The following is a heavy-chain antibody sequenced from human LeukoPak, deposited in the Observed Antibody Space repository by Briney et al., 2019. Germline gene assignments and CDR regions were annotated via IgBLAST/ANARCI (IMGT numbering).Heavy chain of an antibody. CDR1: GESLSGHY. Sequence: SETLSLTCGVYGESLSGHYWSWIRQPPGKGLEWIGEVNHSGSTNYNPSLKSRVTLSVDTSKNQFSLKLSSVTAADTAVYYCARVGDSSGYYSGVYYFDYWGQGTLVTVSS. CDR3: ARVGDSSGYYSGVYYFDY. D-gene: IGHD3-22*01. CDR2: VNHSGST. V-gene: IGHV4-34*01. J-gene: IGHJ4*02.